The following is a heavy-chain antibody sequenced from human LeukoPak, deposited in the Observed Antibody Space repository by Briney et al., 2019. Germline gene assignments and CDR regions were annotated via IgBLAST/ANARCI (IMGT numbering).Heavy chain of an antibody. CDR2: IYHSGST. V-gene: IGHV4-30-2*01. Sequence: SETLSLTCAVSGGSISSGGYSWSWIRQPPGKGLEWIGYIYHSGSTYYNPSLKSRVTISVDRSKNQFSLKLSSVTAADTAVYYCARVNSDQLLRGAFDIWGQGTMVTVSS. D-gene: IGHD2-2*01. J-gene: IGHJ3*02. CDR1: GGSISSGGYS. CDR3: ARVNSDQLLRGAFDI.